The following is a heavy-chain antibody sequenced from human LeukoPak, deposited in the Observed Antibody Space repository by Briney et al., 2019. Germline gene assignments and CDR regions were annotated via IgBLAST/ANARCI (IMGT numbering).Heavy chain of an antibody. CDR1: GFTFSDYN. V-gene: IGHV3-30-3*01. Sequence: GGSLRLSCAASGFTFSDYNMHWVRQAPGKGLDWVALMSPDGNKKYYADSVKGRFTISRDNSKNTLYLQMDSLRVEDTAVYYCARDPGVRWLVGFDYWGQGTLVTVSS. J-gene: IGHJ4*02. D-gene: IGHD6-19*01. CDR3: ARDPGVRWLVGFDY. CDR2: MSPDGNKK.